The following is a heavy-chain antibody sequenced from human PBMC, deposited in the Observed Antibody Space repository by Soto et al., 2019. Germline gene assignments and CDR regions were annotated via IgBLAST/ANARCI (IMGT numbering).Heavy chain of an antibody. CDR2: VYYSVRT. Sequence: QVQLQESGPGLVKPSETLSLTCTVSGGSIISYYWSWIRQPPGRGLEWIGFVYYSVRTNYTPSLKSRVTMSVDMAKNQLSLRLTSVTAADMAVYYSASRLILSTNTGAAFDIWGQWTMVTVSS. CDR1: GGSIISYY. J-gene: IGHJ3*02. CDR3: ASRLILSTNTGAAFDI. V-gene: IGHV4-59*01. D-gene: IGHD2-8*01.